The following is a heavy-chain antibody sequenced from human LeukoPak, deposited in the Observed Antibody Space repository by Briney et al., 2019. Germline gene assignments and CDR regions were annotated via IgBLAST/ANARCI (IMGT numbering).Heavy chain of an antibody. J-gene: IGHJ4*02. CDR2: IYYSGST. Sequence: SETLSLTCTVSGGSISNYYWSWIRQPPGKGLEWIGYIYYSGSTNYNPSLKSRVTISVDTSKDQFSLKLSAVTAADTAVSYCARSLIAVAGYFDYWGQGTLVTVSS. CDR1: GGSISNYY. CDR3: ARSLIAVAGYFDY. V-gene: IGHV4-59*01. D-gene: IGHD6-19*01.